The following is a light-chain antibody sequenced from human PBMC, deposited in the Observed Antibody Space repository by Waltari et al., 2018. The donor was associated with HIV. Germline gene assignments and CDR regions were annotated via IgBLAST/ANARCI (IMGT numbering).Light chain of an antibody. CDR3: SSFANNNTPVL. CDR1: NSDVGGYNS. V-gene: IGLV2-14*03. CDR2: DVT. Sequence: QSALTQPASVSGSPGQSITISCTGTNSDVGGYNSVSWYQQHPGKAPKLMIYDVTKRPSGISNRFSGSKSGNTASLTISGLQAEDEADYFCSSFANNNTPVLFGGGTKLTVL. J-gene: IGLJ2*01.